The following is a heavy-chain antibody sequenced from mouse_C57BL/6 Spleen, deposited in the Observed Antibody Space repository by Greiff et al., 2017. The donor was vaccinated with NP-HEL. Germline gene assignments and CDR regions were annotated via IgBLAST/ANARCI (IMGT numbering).Heavy chain of an antibody. D-gene: IGHD1-3*01. CDR2: IWAGGST. CDR3: ARLEDI. CDR1: GFSLTSYG. Sequence: VKLMESGPGLVAPSQSLSITCTVSGFSLTSYGVHWVRQPPGKGLEWLGVIWAGGSTNYNSALMSRLSIRKDHTKSQVFLKMNSLQTDDTALYYCARLEDIWGRGTTLTVSS. V-gene: IGHV2-9*02. J-gene: IGHJ2*01.